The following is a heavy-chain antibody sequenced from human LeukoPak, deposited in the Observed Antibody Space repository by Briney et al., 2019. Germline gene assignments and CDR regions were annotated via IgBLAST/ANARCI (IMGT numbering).Heavy chain of an antibody. Sequence: GGSLRLSCAVSGFTSSDFDMSWVRQAPGKGLQWVSATRDRDGNTYYSDSVKGRFTMSRDNSKNTLYLQMNSLRVEDTAKYYCAKVSWSRSSPDSWGQGTLVTVSS. CDR2: TRDRDGNT. CDR1: GFTSSDFD. D-gene: IGHD6-13*01. V-gene: IGHV3-23*01. CDR3: AKVSWSRSSPDS. J-gene: IGHJ5*02.